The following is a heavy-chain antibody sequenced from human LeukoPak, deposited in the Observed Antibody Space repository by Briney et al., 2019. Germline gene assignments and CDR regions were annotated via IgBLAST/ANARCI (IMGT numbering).Heavy chain of an antibody. J-gene: IGHJ4*02. Sequence: GGSLRLSCTASGFSFSGHWMHWARQLPGKGLVWVSCISPTGSTTSYADSVKGRFTVSRDNAKNTLYLQVNNLRAEDTAVYYCARGPNSNWSGLDFWGQGTLLTVSS. D-gene: IGHD6-6*01. CDR2: ISPTGSTT. CDR3: ARGPNSNWSGLDF. CDR1: GFSFSGHW. V-gene: IGHV3-74*01.